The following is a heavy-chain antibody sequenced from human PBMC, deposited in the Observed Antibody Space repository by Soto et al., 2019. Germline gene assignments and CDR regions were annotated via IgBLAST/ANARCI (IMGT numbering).Heavy chain of an antibody. J-gene: IGHJ5*02. D-gene: IGHD1-1*01. Sequence: ASVKVSCKASGYNFIGYYIHWVRQAPGQGLEWMGWINPNGGDTTYAQNFQGRVTMTRDTSINTAYLELNRLKSDDTAVYYCARNDCRRTSYWFDPWGQGTPVTV. V-gene: IGHV1-2*02. CDR3: ARNDCRRTSYWFDP. CDR2: INPNGGDT. CDR1: GYNFIGYY.